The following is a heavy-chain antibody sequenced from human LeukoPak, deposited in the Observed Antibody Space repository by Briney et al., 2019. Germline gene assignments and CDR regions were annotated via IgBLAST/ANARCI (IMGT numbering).Heavy chain of an antibody. CDR2: LSRGGSST. D-gene: IGHD2-15*01. J-gene: IGHJ4*02. CDR1: GFSFNIVA. V-gene: IGHV3-23*01. CDR3: AREQRIRHCSEGVCMEGYYFDY. Sequence: PGGSLRLSCAGTGFSFNIVAIDWVRQAPGKGLEWVSGLSRGGSSTNYADSVKGRFTISRDKSQNSVFLQMNSLRPEDTAVYYCAREQRIRHCSEGVCMEGYYFDYWGQGTLVTVSS.